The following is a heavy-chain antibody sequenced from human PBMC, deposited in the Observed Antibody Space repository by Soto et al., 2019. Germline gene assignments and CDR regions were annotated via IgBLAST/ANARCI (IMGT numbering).Heavy chain of an antibody. CDR3: ARGKNSSSWHRGPKWGFDY. CDR2: IIPIFGTA. CDR1: GGTFSSYA. J-gene: IGHJ4*02. Sequence: SVKVSCKASGGTFSSYAISWVRQAPGQGLEWMGGIIPIFGTANYAQKFQGRVTITADKSTSTAYMELSSLRSEDTAVYYCARGKNSSSWHRGPKWGFDYWGQGPLVTVSS. D-gene: IGHD6-13*01. V-gene: IGHV1-69*06.